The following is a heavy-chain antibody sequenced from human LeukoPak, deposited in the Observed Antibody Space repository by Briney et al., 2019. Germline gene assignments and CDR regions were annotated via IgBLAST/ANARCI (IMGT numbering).Heavy chain of an antibody. D-gene: IGHD6-19*01. V-gene: IGHV4-39*01. CDR2: IEYSGST. Sequence: SETLSLTCTVSGGSIGSRYHYWGWIRQPPGKGLEWIGSIEYSGSTYYNPPLKSRVIMSVDTSKKQFSLKVTSVTAADTAVYYCARLAHSSGYLAFDYWGQGTLVTVSS. J-gene: IGHJ4*02. CDR1: GGSIGSRYHY. CDR3: ARLAHSSGYLAFDY.